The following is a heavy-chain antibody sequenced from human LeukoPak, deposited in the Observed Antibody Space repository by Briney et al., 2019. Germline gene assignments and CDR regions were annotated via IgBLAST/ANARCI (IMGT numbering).Heavy chain of an antibody. CDR1: GYSFTSYW. CDR3: ASYCSSTSCYAGGYNWFDP. Sequence: GESLKISCKGSGYSFTSYWISWVRQMPGKGLEWMGRIDPSVSYTNYSPSFQGHVTISADKSISTAYLQWSSLKASDTAMYYCASYCSSTSCYAGGYNWFDPWGQGTLVTVSS. CDR2: IDPSVSYT. D-gene: IGHD2-2*01. V-gene: IGHV5-10-1*01. J-gene: IGHJ5*02.